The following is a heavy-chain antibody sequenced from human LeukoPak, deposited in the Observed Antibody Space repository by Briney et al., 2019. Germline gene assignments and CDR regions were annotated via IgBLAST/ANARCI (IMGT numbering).Heavy chain of an antibody. J-gene: IGHJ4*02. CDR2: ISSYDDAT. V-gene: IGHV3-23*01. CDR3: AKDLFPVAGTSNYFDY. CDR1: GFTFSSYA. D-gene: IGHD6-19*01. Sequence: GGSLRLSCAASGFTFSSYAMSWVRQAPGKGLEWVSTISSYDDATYYADSVKGRFTISRDNSKNTLYLQMNSLRAEDTAVYYCAKDLFPVAGTSNYFDYWGQGTLVTVSS.